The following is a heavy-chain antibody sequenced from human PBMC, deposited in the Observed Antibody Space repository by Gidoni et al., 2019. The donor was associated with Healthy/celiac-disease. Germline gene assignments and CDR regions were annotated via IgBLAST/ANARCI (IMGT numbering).Heavy chain of an antibody. J-gene: IGHJ5*02. V-gene: IGHV2-5*02. D-gene: IGHD4-17*01. CDR2: IYWDDDK. Sequence: QITLKESGPTLVKPTQTLTLTCTFSGFSLSTSGVGVGWIRQPPGKALEWLALIYWDDDKRYSPSLKSRLTITKDTSKNQVVLTMTNMDPVDTATYYCAHRRGSLTTENWFVPWGQGTLVTVSS. CDR1: GFSLSTSGVG. CDR3: AHRRGSLTTENWFVP.